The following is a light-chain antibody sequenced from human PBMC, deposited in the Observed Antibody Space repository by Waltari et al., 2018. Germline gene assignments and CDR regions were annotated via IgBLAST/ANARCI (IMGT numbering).Light chain of an antibody. CDR2: GAS. CDR1: QSVSSY. J-gene: IGKJ1*01. Sequence: EIVLTQSPATLSLSPGERATLSCRASQSVSSYLVWYQQKPGQTPRLLIYGASNRATGIPARFSGSGSGTDFTLTISSLESEDFAVYYCHQRSNWPPWTFGQGTKVEIK. V-gene: IGKV3-11*01. CDR3: HQRSNWPPWT.